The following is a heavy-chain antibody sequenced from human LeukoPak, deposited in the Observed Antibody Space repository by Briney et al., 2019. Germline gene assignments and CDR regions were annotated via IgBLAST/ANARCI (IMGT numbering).Heavy chain of an antibody. CDR1: GDSVSSNSAL. J-gene: IGHJ4*02. CDR3: ARGGKVKHSSSYHY. Sequence: SQTLSLTCAISGDSVSSNSALWNWIRQSPSRGLEWLGRTYYRSKWYNDYAVSVKSRIIINADTSKNQFSLQLNSVTPEDTAVYYCARGGKVKHSSSYHYWGQGTLVTVSS. CDR2: TYYRSKWYN. V-gene: IGHV6-1*01. D-gene: IGHD6-6*01.